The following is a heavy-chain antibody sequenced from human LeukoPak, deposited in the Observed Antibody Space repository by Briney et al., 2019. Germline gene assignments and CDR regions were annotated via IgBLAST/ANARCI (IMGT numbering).Heavy chain of an antibody. Sequence: ASVKVSCKASGGTFSSYAISWVRQATGQGLEWMGWMNPNSGNTGYAQKFQGRVTMTRNTSISTAYMELSSLRSEDTAVYYCARGVEGSSSWYYYYYMDVWGKGTTVTVSS. CDR2: MNPNSGNT. V-gene: IGHV1-8*02. J-gene: IGHJ6*03. CDR1: GGTFSSYA. CDR3: ARGVEGSSSWYYYYYMDV. D-gene: IGHD6-13*01.